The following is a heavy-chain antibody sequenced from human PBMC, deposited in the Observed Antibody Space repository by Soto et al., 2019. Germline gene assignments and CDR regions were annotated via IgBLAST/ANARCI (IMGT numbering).Heavy chain of an antibody. CDR2: ISNDESNT. J-gene: IGHJ4*02. Sequence: QVQLVESGGGVVQPGWSLRLSCAASGFTFSNNGMHWVRQAPGKGLEWVAFISNDESNTYYVDSVKGRFSISRDNSQNTLYLKMNSLRGEDTAVYYCVTGNWNYFDYWGQGTMVTVSS. V-gene: IGHV3-30*03. CDR1: GFTFSNNG. CDR3: VTGNWNYFDY. D-gene: IGHD3-3*01.